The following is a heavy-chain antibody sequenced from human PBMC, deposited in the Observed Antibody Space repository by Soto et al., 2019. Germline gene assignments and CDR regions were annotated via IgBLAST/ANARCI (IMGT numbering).Heavy chain of an antibody. V-gene: IGHV3-23*01. CDR1: GFPFSAFA. CDR3: ARDGGVLRYFDCWNYYGMDV. J-gene: IGHJ6*02. Sequence: SLRLSCASSGFPFSAFAMNWVRHAPGKGLECVSGIGGSGASIYYADSVKGRFTISRDNAKNTVYLQMNSLRAEDTAVYYCARDGGVLRYFDCWNYYGMDVWAQRTTVTGSS. D-gene: IGHD3-9*01. CDR2: IGGSGASI.